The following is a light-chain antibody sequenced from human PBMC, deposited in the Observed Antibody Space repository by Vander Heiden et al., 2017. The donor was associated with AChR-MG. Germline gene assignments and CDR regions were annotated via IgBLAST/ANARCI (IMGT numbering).Light chain of an antibody. CDR1: SSNIGSNY. J-gene: IGLJ3*02. Sequence: QSVLTQPPSASGTPGQRVTISCSGSSSNIGSNYVYWYQQLPGTAPKLLIYRNNQRPSGVPDRFSGSKSGTSASLAISGLRSEDEADYDCAAWDDSLSEWVFGGGTKLTVL. CDR2: RNN. V-gene: IGLV1-47*01. CDR3: AAWDDSLSEWV.